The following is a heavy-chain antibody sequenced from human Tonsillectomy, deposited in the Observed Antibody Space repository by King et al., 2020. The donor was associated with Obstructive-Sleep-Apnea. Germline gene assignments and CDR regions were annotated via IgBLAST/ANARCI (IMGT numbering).Heavy chain of an antibody. Sequence: VQLQESGGGLVKPGGSLRLSCAASGFNFSSYSRNWVRQAPGKGLEGVSSIISSRSYIYYADSGKGRFTISRDNAKNSLYLEMNSLRAEDTAVYYCARDLGAILEWDYYYGMDVWGQGTTVTVSS. CDR2: IISSRSYI. CDR3: ARDLGAILEWDYYYGMDV. V-gene: IGHV3-21*01. J-gene: IGHJ6*02. D-gene: IGHD3-3*02. CDR1: GFNFSSYS.